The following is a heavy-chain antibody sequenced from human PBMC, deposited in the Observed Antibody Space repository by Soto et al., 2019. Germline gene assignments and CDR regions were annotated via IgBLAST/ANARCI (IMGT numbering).Heavy chain of an antibody. J-gene: IGHJ1*01. V-gene: IGHV1-46*01. CDR2: VNPSGGST. D-gene: IGHD2-15*01. Sequence: VKVSCKASGYIFTAYSMHWVRQAPGQGLEWMGVVNPSGGSTNYAQKFQGRITMTRDTSTSTVYMDLSSLTSEDTAVYYCAREENCSDGICYSEYFQRWGQGTLVTVPS. CDR3: AREENCSDGICYSEYFQR. CDR1: GYIFTAYS.